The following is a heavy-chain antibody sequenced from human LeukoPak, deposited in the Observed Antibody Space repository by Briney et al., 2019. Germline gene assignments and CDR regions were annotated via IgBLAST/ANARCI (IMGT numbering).Heavy chain of an antibody. CDR1: GGSFSGYY. Sequence: PSETLSLTCAVYGGSFSGYYWSWIRQPPGKGLEWIGEINHSGSTNYNPSLKSRVTISVDTSKNQFSLKLSSVTAADTAVYYCARVVTAIYYYYYYMDVWGQGTLVTVSS. CDR3: ARVVTAIYYYYYYMDV. J-gene: IGHJ6*03. D-gene: IGHD5-18*01. CDR2: INHSGST. V-gene: IGHV4-34*01.